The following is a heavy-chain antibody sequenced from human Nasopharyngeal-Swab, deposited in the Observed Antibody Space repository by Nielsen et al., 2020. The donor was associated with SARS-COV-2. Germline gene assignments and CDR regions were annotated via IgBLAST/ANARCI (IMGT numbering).Heavy chain of an antibody. CDR3: AKDQGDIVVVVAALNWFDP. CDR1: GFTFSSYA. J-gene: IGHJ5*02. Sequence: GGSLRLSCAASGFTFSSYAMSWVRQAPGKGLEWVSAISGSGGSTYYADSVKGRFTISRDNSKNTLYLQMNSPRAEDTAVYYCAKDQGDIVVVVAALNWFDPWGQGTLVTVSS. V-gene: IGHV3-23*01. D-gene: IGHD2-15*01. CDR2: ISGSGGST.